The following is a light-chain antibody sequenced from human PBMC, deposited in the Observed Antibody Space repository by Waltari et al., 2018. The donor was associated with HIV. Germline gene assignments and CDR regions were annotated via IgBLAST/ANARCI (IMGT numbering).Light chain of an antibody. Sequence: QSALAQPASVSGSPGQSLTISCTGTSSNVGSYNYVSWYQHHPGKAPKLMIYEVTSRPSGVSNRFSGSKSGNTASLTISGLQAEDEADYYCSSFTASGTQVFGGGTKLTVL. CDR2: EVT. V-gene: IGLV2-14*01. J-gene: IGLJ3*02. CDR1: SSNVGSYNY. CDR3: SSFTASGTQV.